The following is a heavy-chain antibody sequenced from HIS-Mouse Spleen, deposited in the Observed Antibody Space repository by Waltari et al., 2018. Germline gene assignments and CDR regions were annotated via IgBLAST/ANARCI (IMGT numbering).Heavy chain of an antibody. Sequence: EVQLVETGGGLIQPGGSLRLSCAASGFTVSSNYMSWVRQAPGKVMEWVSVIYSGGSTYYADSVKGRFTISRDNSKNTLYLKMNSLRAEDTAVYYCARDYQWTSGSYDYWGQGTLVTVSS. V-gene: IGHV3-53*02. CDR2: IYSGGST. CDR1: GFTVSSNY. CDR3: ARDYQWTSGSYDY. J-gene: IGHJ4*02. D-gene: IGHD1-26*01.